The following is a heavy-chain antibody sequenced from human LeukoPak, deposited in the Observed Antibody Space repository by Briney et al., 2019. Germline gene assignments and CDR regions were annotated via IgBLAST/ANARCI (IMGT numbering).Heavy chain of an antibody. D-gene: IGHD1-1*01. CDR3: AKDSDWNYVDY. J-gene: IGHJ4*02. Sequence: GGSLRLSCAASGFTFSDYYMSWIRQAPGKGLEWVSYISSSGSTIYYADSVKGRFTISRDNSKNTLYLQMNSLRAEDTAVYYCAKDSDWNYVDYWGQGTLVTVSS. CDR2: ISSSGSTI. CDR1: GFTFSDYY. V-gene: IGHV3-11*04.